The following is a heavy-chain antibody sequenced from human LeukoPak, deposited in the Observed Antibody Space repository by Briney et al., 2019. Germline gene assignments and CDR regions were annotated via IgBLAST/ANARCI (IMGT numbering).Heavy chain of an antibody. CDR3: ARDYDSSFDY. V-gene: IGHV3-64*01. D-gene: IGHD3-3*01. CDR2: ISSNGGST. CDR1: GFTFSSYA. J-gene: IGHJ4*02. Sequence: GGSLRLSCAASGFTFSSYAMHWVRQAPGKGLEYVSAISSNGGSTYYANSVKGRFTISRDNSKNTLYLQMGSLRAEDMAVYYCARDYDSSFDYWGQGTLVTVSS.